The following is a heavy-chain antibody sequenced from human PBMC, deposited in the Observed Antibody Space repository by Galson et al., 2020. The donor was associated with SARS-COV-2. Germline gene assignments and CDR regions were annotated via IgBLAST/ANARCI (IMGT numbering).Heavy chain of an antibody. CDR1: GFTFSDYY. D-gene: IGHD2-15*01. V-gene: IGHV3-11*01. Sequence: GGSLRLSCAASGFTFSDYYMSWIRQAPGKGLEWVSYISSSGSTIYYADTVKGRFTISRDNAKNSLYLQMNSLRAEDTAVYYCARARVPGIYYFDYWGQGTLVTVSS. CDR3: ARARVPGIYYFDY. J-gene: IGHJ4*02. CDR2: ISSSGSTI.